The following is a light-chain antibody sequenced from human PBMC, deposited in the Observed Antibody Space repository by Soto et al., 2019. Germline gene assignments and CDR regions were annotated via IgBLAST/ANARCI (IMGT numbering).Light chain of an antibody. J-gene: IGLJ3*02. CDR2: DTS. CDR1: TGAVTSNHH. V-gene: IGLV7-46*02. Sequence: QTVVTQEPSLTVSPGGTVTLTCGSSTGAVTSNHHSYWFQKKAGHAPRTLIYDTSNKHAWTPARFSGSLLGDKAALTLLGAQPEDEDQYYCLLSYNAARVFGGGTKLTVL. CDR3: LLSYNAARV.